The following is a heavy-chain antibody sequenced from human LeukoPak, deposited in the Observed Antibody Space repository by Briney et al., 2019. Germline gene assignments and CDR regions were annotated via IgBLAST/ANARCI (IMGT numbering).Heavy chain of an antibody. CDR2: ISAYNGNT. D-gene: IGHD2-2*01. J-gene: IGHJ4*02. V-gene: IGHV1-18*01. CDR1: GYTXSNYG. Sequence: ALVKVSCKASGYTXSNYGISWVRQAPGQGLEWMGWISAYNGNTNYAQKLQGRVTMTTDTSTSTAYMELRSLRSDDTAVYYCARGTTLSLGYCSSTSCYDFDYWGQGTLVTVSS. CDR3: ARGTTLSLGYCSSTSCYDFDY.